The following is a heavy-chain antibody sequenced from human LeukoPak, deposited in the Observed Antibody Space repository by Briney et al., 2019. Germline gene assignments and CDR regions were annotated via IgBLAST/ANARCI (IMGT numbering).Heavy chain of an antibody. CDR2: IYHSGST. Sequence: SETLSLTCAVSGGSISSGGYSWSWIRQPPGKGLEWIGYIYHSGSTYYNPSLKSRVTMSVDTSKNQFSLKLRSVTAADTAVYYCVRDVSQPYYYADWGQGTLVTVSS. J-gene: IGHJ4*02. CDR3: VRDVSQPYYYAD. D-gene: IGHD2-2*01. CDR1: GGSISSGGYS. V-gene: IGHV4-30-2*01.